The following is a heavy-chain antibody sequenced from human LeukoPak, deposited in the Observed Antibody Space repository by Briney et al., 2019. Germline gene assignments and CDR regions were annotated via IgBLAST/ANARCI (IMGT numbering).Heavy chain of an antibody. D-gene: IGHD2-8*02. CDR3: AREQFCTGPKCRWVLDY. CDR1: GDYVYVNSAA. Sequence: SQTLSLTCAISGDYVYVNSAAWNWIRQSPSRGLEWLGRTYYRSEWKFDYAVSLQSRMTISADTSGNQFSLHLNSVDPEDTAVYYCAREQFCTGPKCRWVLDYWGQGILVVVSS. V-gene: IGHV6-1*01. CDR2: TYYRSEWKF. J-gene: IGHJ4*02.